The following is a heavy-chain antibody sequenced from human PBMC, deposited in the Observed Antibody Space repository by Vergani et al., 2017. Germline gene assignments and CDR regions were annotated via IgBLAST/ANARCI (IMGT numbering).Heavy chain of an antibody. CDR3: ASKQGHCRDAYCQSYDF. CDR2: MDYSGST. CDR1: GDSVISTDYH. Sequence: QVQLQESGPGLVKPSETLSLTCTVSGDSVISTDYHLGWIRQPPGKGLEWIGSMDYSGSTSYNPSLESRISISFETPKNQFSLRLTSVTAADTAVYYCASKQGHCRDAYCQSYDFWDPGSLVGVST. V-gene: IGHV4-39*01. J-gene: IGHJ4*02. D-gene: IGHD3-16*01.